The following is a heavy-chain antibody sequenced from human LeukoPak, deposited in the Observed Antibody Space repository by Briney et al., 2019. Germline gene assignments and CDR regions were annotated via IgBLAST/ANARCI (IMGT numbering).Heavy chain of an antibody. V-gene: IGHV4-59*01. CDR2: VFYSGDT. J-gene: IGHJ4*01. CDR3: ASGTVSGVITPYSFHH. Sequence: ETLSLTCTVSVGYISSYYWSWIRQSPGKGLEWIGNVFYSGDTNYNPSLKSRVTMSINTSNNHFSLHLTSVTAADTAVYFCASGTVSGVITPYSFHHWGHGTLVRVSS. D-gene: IGHD3-3*01. CDR1: VGYISSYY.